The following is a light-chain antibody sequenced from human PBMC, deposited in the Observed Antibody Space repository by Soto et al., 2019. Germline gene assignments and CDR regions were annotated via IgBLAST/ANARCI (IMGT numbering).Light chain of an antibody. CDR2: DAS. V-gene: IGKV3-11*01. J-gene: IGKJ4*01. CDR3: QQCSSWPLT. Sequence: EIVLTQSPATLSLSPGERATLSCRASRSVSTYLSWYQQKPGQAPRLLISDASTRATGIPARFSGSGSGTDFTLTISSLEPEDFAVYYCQQCSSWPLTFGGGTKVEIK. CDR1: RSVSTY.